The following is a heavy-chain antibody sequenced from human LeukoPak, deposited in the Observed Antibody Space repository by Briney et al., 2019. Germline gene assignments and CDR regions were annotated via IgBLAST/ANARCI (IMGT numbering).Heavy chain of an antibody. V-gene: IGHV3-21*01. CDR2: ISSSSSYI. CDR3: AREAITMIEALDY. D-gene: IGHD3-22*01. CDR1: GFTFSSYS. J-gene: IGHJ4*02. Sequence: GGSLRLSCAASGFTFSSYSMNWVRQAPGKGLEWVSSISSSSSYIYYADSVKGRFTISRDNAKNSLYLQMNSLRAEDTAVYYCAREAITMIEALDYWGQGTLVTVSS.